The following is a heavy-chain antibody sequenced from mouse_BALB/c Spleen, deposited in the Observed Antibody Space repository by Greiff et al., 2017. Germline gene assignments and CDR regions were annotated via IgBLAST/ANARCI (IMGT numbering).Heavy chain of an antibody. J-gene: IGHJ3*01. CDR1: GYTFTEYI. Sequence: VQLQQSGAELVKPGASVKLSCKASGYTFTEYIIHWVKQRSGQGLEWIGWFYPGSGSIKYNEKFKDKATLTADKSSSTVYMELSRLTSEDSAVYYCARYYYGSSYDAYWGQGTLVTVSA. V-gene: IGHV1-62-2*01. D-gene: IGHD1-1*01. CDR2: FYPGSGSI. CDR3: ARYYYGSSYDAY.